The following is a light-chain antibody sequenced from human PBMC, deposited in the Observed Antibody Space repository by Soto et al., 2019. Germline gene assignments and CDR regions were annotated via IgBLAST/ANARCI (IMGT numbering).Light chain of an antibody. J-gene: IGLJ1*01. V-gene: IGLV2-14*01. CDR3: GSYTSRITPYV. CDR1: SSDVGGYNS. Sequence: ALTQPASVSGSPGQSITISCTGTSSDVGGYNSVSWYQQHPGKVPKLMIYEVSNRPSGVSNRFSGSKSGNTASLTISGLQAEDEADYYCGSYTSRITPYVFGTGTRSPS. CDR2: EVS.